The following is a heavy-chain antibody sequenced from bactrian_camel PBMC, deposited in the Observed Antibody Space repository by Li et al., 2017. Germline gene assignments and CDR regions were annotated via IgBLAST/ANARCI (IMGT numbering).Heavy chain of an antibody. D-gene: IGHD2*01. Sequence: HVQLVESGGGSVPTGGSLTLSCTASQYLHGRHFIGWFRQAPGKEREGVAAIGSDGATTYADSVKGRFAITKDNAENTLYLYLQMNDLEPEDTAMYYCAAGRRDCYTPNYWGQGTQVTVS. CDR1: QYLHGRHF. V-gene: IGHV3S53*01. CDR3: AAGRRDCYTPNY. J-gene: IGHJ4*01. CDR2: IGSDGAT.